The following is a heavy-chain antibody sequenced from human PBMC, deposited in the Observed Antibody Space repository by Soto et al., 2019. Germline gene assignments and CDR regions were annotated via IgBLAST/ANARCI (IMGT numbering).Heavy chain of an antibody. J-gene: IGHJ4*02. CDR1: GFTFSTYG. V-gene: IGHV3-33*01. CDR3: VRAVGAYDY. D-gene: IGHD1-26*01. CDR2: IWSDGSNK. Sequence: QVQLMESGGGVVQPGRSLRLSCAASGFTFSTYGIHWVRQAPGKGLEWVAVIWSDGSNKYYADSVKGRFTISRDNSKSTLWLQMNSLRAEDTAVYYCVRAVGAYDYWGQVNLVTVSS.